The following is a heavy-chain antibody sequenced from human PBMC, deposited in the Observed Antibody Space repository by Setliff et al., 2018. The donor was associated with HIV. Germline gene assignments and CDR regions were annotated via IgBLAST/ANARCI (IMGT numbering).Heavy chain of an antibody. CDR1: GYTFTGYY. CDR2: INPSSGAT. J-gene: IGHJ3*02. Sequence: ASVKVSCKASGYTFTGYYMYWVRQAPGQGLEWMGRINPSSGATIYAQKFQGRVTMTSDTSISTAYMELGRLRSDDTAVYFCARDGGGDSDAFDIWGQGTMVTVSS. V-gene: IGHV1-2*06. D-gene: IGHD3-16*01. CDR3: ARDGGGDSDAFDI.